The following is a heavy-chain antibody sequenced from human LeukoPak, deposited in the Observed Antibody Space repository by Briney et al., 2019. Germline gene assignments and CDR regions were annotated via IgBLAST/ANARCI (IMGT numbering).Heavy chain of an antibody. D-gene: IGHD3-9*01. CDR3: ARDYDILTGYPPGDY. CDR1: GYSFTSYG. V-gene: IGHV1-18*01. Sequence: ASVKVSCKASGYSFTSYGISWVRQAPGQGLEWMGWISAYNGNTNYAQKFQGRVTMTTDTSTGTAYMELRSLRSDDTAVYYCARDYDILTGYPPGDYWGQGTLVTVSS. J-gene: IGHJ4*02. CDR2: ISAYNGNT.